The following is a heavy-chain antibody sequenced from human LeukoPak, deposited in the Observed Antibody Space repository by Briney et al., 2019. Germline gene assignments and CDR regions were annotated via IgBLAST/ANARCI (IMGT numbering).Heavy chain of an antibody. J-gene: IGHJ4*02. Sequence: GGSLRLSCAASGFTFSSYAMSWVRQAPGKGLEWVSAISGSGGSTYYADSVKSRFTISRDNSKNTLYLQMNSLRAEDTAVYYCAKGLTVTSDFDYWGQGTLVTVSS. V-gene: IGHV3-23*01. CDR1: GFTFSSYA. D-gene: IGHD4-11*01. CDR2: ISGSGGST. CDR3: AKGLTVTSDFDY.